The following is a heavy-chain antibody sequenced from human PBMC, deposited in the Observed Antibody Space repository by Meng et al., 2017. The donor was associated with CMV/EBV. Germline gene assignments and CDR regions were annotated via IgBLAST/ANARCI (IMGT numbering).Heavy chain of an antibody. CDR1: GFSFTSYE. CDR2: VISGGDTR. D-gene: IGHD3-16*01. J-gene: IGHJ3*01. V-gene: IGHV3-48*03. Sequence: GESLTISCAASGFSFTSYEMNWVRQAPGKGLEWLSYVISGGDTRHYADSVKGRFTISRDNAKKSLYLQMSTLRAEDTAVYYCARSSSFGAFDFWGQGTMVTVSS. CDR3: ARSSSFGAFDF.